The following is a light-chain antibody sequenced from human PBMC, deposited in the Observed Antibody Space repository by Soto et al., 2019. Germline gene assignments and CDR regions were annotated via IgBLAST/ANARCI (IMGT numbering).Light chain of an antibody. Sequence: DIQMTRSPSSLSASVGDSVTITCRASQSISSWLAWYQQKPGKAPKLLIYKASSLESGVPSRFSGSGSGTEFTLTISSLQPDDFATYYCQQYNSYSRTFGQGTKVDIK. J-gene: IGKJ1*01. CDR2: KAS. V-gene: IGKV1-5*03. CDR1: QSISSW. CDR3: QQYNSYSRT.